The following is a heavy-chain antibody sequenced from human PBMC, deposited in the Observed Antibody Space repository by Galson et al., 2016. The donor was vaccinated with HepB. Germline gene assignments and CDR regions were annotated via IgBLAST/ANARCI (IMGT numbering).Heavy chain of an antibody. V-gene: IGHV5-10-1*01. CDR1: GYNFTTYW. CDR3: ARNGALGELSSPLGS. D-gene: IGHD3-16*02. J-gene: IGHJ4*02. Sequence: QSGAEVKKPGESLRISCKGSGYNFTTYWITWVRQMPGTGLEWMGRTDPRDSYTDYSPSFQGHVTMSTDKSMSTAYLQWSSLKASDTAIYYCARNGALGELSSPLGSWGQGTLVTVSS. CDR2: TDPRDSYT.